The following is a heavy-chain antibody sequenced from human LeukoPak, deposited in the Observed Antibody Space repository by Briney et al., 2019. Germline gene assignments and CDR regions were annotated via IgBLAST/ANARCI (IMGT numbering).Heavy chain of an antibody. J-gene: IGHJ4*02. D-gene: IGHD3-10*01. Sequence: GRSLRLSCAASGFTFSSYAMHWVRQAPGKGLEWVAVISYDGSNKYYADSVKGRFTISRDNSKNTLYLQMNSLRAEDTAVYYCASSGESHGSGSYYNEEFDYWGQGTLVTVSS. CDR1: GFTFSSYA. V-gene: IGHV3-30-3*01. CDR2: ISYDGSNK. CDR3: ASSGESHGSGSYYNEEFDY.